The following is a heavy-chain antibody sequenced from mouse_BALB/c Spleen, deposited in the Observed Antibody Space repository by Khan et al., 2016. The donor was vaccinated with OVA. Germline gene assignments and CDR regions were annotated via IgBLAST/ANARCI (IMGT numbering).Heavy chain of an antibody. Sequence: EVQLQESGPGLVKPSQSLSLTCTVTGYSITSDSARYWIRQFPGNKLEWMGYITDSGHTTYNPSLKSRISITRDSSKNQFFLQLNSVTTEDTATYYGARSGYGDNGYFDVWGAGTTVTAAS. D-gene: IGHD2-13*01. V-gene: IGHV3-2*02. CDR1: GYSITSDSA. CDR2: ITDSGHT. CDR3: ARSGYGDNGYFDV. J-gene: IGHJ1*01.